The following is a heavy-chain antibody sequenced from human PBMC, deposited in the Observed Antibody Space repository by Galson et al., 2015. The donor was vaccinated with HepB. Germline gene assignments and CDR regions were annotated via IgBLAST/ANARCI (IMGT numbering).Heavy chain of an antibody. J-gene: IGHJ3*02. CDR1: GFTFSSYA. CDR2: ISGSGGRT. V-gene: IGHV3-23*01. Sequence: SLRLSCAASGFTFSSYAMSWVRQAPGKGLEWVSAISGSGGRTYYADSVKGRFTISRDNSKNTLYVQMNSLRAEDTAVYYCAKEGSSSGWAKDDAFDIWGQGTMVTVSS. D-gene: IGHD6-19*01. CDR3: AKEGSSSGWAKDDAFDI.